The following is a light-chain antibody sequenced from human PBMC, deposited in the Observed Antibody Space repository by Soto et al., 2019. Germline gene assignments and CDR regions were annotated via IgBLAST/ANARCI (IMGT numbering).Light chain of an antibody. CDR1: QSVLYSSNNKNY. J-gene: IGKJ4*01. Sequence: DIVMTLSPDSLAVSLGERVTINCKSSQSVLYSSNNKNYLAWYQQKPGQPPKLLIYWASNRESGVPDRFSGSESVTDFTLSISSLQAEDVAVYYCQQYYSTPLTFGGGTKVEIK. V-gene: IGKV4-1*01. CDR3: QQYYSTPLT. CDR2: WAS.